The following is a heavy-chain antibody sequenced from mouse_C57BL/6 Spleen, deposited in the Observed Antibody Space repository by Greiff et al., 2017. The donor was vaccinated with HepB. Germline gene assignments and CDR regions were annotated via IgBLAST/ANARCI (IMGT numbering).Heavy chain of an antibody. J-gene: IGHJ2*01. CDR1: GYTFTSYW. CDR3: IQLGRNFDY. CDR2: IYPGNSDT. V-gene: IGHV1-5*01. D-gene: IGHD4-1*02. Sequence: EVQLQQSGTVLARPGASVKMSCKTSGYTFTSYWMHWVKQRPGQGLEWIGAIYPGNSDTSYNQKFKGKAKLTAVTPASTAYMELISLTNEDSADYYCIQLGRNFDYWGQGTTLTVSS.